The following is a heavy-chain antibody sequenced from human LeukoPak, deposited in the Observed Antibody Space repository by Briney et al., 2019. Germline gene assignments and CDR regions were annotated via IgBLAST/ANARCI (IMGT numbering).Heavy chain of an antibody. CDR3: ASRGYSSSWHWDY. D-gene: IGHD6-13*01. CDR1: GGTFSSYA. CDR2: IIPIFGTA. Sequence: SVKVSCKASGGTFSSYAISWVRQAPGQGLEWMGGIIPIFGTANYAQKFQGRVTITADESTSTAYMELSSLRSEDTAVYYCASRGYSSSWHWDYWGQGTLVTVSS. V-gene: IGHV1-69*01. J-gene: IGHJ4*02.